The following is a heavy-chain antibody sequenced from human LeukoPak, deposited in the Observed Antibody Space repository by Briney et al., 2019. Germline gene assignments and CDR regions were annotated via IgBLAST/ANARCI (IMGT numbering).Heavy chain of an antibody. D-gene: IGHD5-12*01. Sequence: PGGSLRLSCAASGFTFSSYAMHWVRQAPGKGLEWVAVISYDGSNKYYADSVKGRFTISRDNSKNTLYLQMNSLRAEDTAVYYCAKEVLVATICYYYYMDVWGKGTTVTISS. CDR3: AKEVLVATICYYYYMDV. V-gene: IGHV3-30*04. CDR2: ISYDGSNK. J-gene: IGHJ6*03. CDR1: GFTFSSYA.